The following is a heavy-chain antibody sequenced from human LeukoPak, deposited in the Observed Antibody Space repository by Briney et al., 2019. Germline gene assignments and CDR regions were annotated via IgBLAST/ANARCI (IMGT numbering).Heavy chain of an antibody. Sequence: ASVKVSCKASGYTFTGYYMHWVRQAPGQGLEWMGWINPNSGGTNYAQKFQGRVTMTRDTSISTAYMELSRLRSDDTAVYYCVRDYYASGSSRFDPWGQGTLVTVSS. CDR2: INPNSGGT. V-gene: IGHV1-2*02. CDR3: VRDYYASGSSRFDP. J-gene: IGHJ5*02. CDR1: GYTFTGYY. D-gene: IGHD3-10*01.